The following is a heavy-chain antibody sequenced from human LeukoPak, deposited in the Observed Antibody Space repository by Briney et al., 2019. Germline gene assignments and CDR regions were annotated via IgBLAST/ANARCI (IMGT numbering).Heavy chain of an antibody. CDR1: GFTFSSYA. CDR3: ARGPDLRITSSNWFDP. J-gene: IGHJ5*02. Sequence: QPGRSLRLSCAASGFTFSSYAMHWVRQAPGKGLEWVAVISYDGSNKYYADSVKGRFTISRDNSKNTLYLQMNSLRAEDTAVYYCARGPDLRITSSNWFDPWGQGTLVTVSS. V-gene: IGHV3-30-3*01. CDR2: ISYDGSNK. D-gene: IGHD3-10*01.